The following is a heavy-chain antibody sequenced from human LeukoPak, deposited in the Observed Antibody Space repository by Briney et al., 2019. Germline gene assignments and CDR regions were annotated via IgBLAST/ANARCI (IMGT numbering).Heavy chain of an antibody. CDR1: GHTLTELS. V-gene: IGHV1-2*02. J-gene: IGHJ1*01. Sequence: ASVKVSCKVSGHTLTELSMHWVRQAPGQGLEWMGWINPNSGGTNYAQKFQGRVTMTRDTSIGTAYMELNRLRSDDTAVYYCARGSYDSSDFEYFHHWGQGTLVTVSS. D-gene: IGHD3-22*01. CDR2: INPNSGGT. CDR3: ARGSYDSSDFEYFHH.